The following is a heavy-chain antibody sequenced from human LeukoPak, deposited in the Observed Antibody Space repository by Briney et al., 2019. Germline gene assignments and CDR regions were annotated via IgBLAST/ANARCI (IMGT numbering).Heavy chain of an antibody. CDR2: IYSNGST. D-gene: IGHD3-10*01. CDR1: GVSISNSSYY. V-gene: IGHV4-39*07. J-gene: IGHJ5*02. Sequence: SETLFLTFTVSGVSISNSSYYWGWIRQPPGKGLERIRRIYSNGSTNYNPSLKSRVTISVDTSKNQFSLKLSSVTAADADVYYCARLLWFGELFWFDPWGQGTLVTVSS. CDR3: ARLLWFGELFWFDP.